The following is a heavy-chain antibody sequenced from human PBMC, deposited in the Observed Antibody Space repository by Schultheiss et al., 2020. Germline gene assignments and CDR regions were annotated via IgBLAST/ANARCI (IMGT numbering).Heavy chain of an antibody. D-gene: IGHD3-10*01. V-gene: IGHV3-48*04. Sequence: GESLKISCAASGFTFSDYSMKWVRQAPGKGLEWVSFISSTGSPIYYADSVKGRFTISRDNAKNSLYLQMNSLRAEDTAVYYCARDGRWGSSHYYGMDVWGQGTTVTVSS. CDR3: ARDGRWGSSHYYGMDV. CDR1: GFTFSDYS. CDR2: ISSTGSPI. J-gene: IGHJ6*02.